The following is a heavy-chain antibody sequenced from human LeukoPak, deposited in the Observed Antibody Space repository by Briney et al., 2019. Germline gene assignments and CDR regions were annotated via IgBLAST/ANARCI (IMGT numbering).Heavy chain of an antibody. V-gene: IGHV4-59*01. CDR3: ARDGPYSSSWPLYYYYGMDV. D-gene: IGHD6-13*01. CDR2: IYYSGST. Sequence: SETLSLTCTASGGSISSYYWSWVRQPPGKGLEWIGYIYYSGSTNYNPSLKSRVTISVDTSKNQFSLKLSSVTAADTAVYYCARDGPYSSSWPLYYYYGMDVWGQGTTVTVSS. J-gene: IGHJ6*02. CDR1: GGSISSYY.